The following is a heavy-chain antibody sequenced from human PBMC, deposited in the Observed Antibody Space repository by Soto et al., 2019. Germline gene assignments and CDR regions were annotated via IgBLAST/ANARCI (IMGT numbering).Heavy chain of an antibody. Sequence: SETLSLTCTVSGGSMRNVYWSWIRQPPGKRLEWIGFIFHSGTAKYNPSLKSRVSISIDTSKSQFSLSLDSVTAADTAVYFCARAHAPQLPFDYWGLGTLVTVSS. CDR1: GGSMRNVY. CDR3: ARAHAPQLPFDY. J-gene: IGHJ4*01. V-gene: IGHV4-59*01. CDR2: IFHSGTA. D-gene: IGHD1-1*01.